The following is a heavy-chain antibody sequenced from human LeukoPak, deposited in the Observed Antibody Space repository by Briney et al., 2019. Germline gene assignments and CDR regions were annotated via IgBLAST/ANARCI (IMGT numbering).Heavy chain of an antibody. CDR3: ARDNSVEDTAWWFDP. V-gene: IGHV1-46*01. CDR2: INPSGGST. Sequence: ASGKVSCKASGYTFTSYYMHWVRQAPGQGLEWMGIINPSGGSTSYAQKFQGKVTMTRDMSTSTDYMELSSLRSEDTAVYYCARDNSVEDTAWWFDPWGQGTLVTVSS. CDR1: GYTFTSYY. D-gene: IGHD4-23*01. J-gene: IGHJ5*02.